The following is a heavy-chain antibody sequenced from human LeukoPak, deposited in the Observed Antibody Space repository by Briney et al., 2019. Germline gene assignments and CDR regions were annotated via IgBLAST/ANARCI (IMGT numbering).Heavy chain of an antibody. Sequence: GASVKVSCKASGYTFTGYYMHWVRQAPGQGLEWMGRINPNSGGTNYAQKFQGRVTMTRDTSISTAYMELSRLRSDDTAVYYCARGIAAAGSAFDYWGQGTLVTVSS. CDR3: ARGIAAAGSAFDY. CDR2: INPNSGGT. D-gene: IGHD6-13*01. CDR1: GYTFTGYY. J-gene: IGHJ4*02. V-gene: IGHV1-2*06.